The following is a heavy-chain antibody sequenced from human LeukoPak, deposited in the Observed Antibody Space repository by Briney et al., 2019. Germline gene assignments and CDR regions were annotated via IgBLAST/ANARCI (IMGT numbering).Heavy chain of an antibody. V-gene: IGHV3-66*02. D-gene: IGHD5-18*01. J-gene: IGHJ6*02. Sequence: GGSLRLSYAASGFTVSSNYMSWVRQAPGKGLEWVSVIYSGGSTYYADSVKGRFTISRDNSKNTLYLQMNSLRAEDTAVYYCARDPGYSYGSYYGMDVWGQGTTVTVSS. CDR1: GFTVSSNY. CDR3: ARDPGYSYGSYYGMDV. CDR2: IYSGGST.